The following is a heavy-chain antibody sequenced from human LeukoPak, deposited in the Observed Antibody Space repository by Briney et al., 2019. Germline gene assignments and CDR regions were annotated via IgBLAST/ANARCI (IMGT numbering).Heavy chain of an antibody. CDR1: GFTFSDFG. D-gene: IGHD3-22*01. J-gene: IGHJ3*02. V-gene: IGHV3-30*03. CDR2: VSHGGTNK. CDR3: ARESAYYYDSSGYYAAPPFDI. Sequence: GGSLRLSCAASGFTFSDFGMHWVRQAPGKGLEWVAVVSHGGTNKYYADSVKGRFTISRDNAKNSLYLQMNSLRAEDTAVYYCARESAYYYDSSGYYAAPPFDIWGQGTMVTVSS.